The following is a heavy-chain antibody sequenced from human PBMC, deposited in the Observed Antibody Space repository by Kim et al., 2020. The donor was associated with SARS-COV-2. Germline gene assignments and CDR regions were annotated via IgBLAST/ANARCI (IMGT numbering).Heavy chain of an antibody. J-gene: IGHJ5*02. CDR3: ARESPPMEYYYDTSGYYYGGNWFDP. CDR2: IYYNGIT. CDR1: GGSINSGGYY. D-gene: IGHD3-22*01. Sequence: SETLSLTCTVSGGSINSGGYYWTWIRQHPGKGLEWIGYIYYNGITYYNPSLKSRVTISVDTSENQFSLRLNSVTAADTAVYFCARESPPMEYYYDTSGYYYGGNWFDPWGQGTLVTVSS. V-gene: IGHV4-31*03.